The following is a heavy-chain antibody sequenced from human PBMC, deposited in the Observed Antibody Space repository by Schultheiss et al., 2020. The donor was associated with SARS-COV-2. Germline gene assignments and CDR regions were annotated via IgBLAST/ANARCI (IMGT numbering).Heavy chain of an antibody. Sequence: SETLSLTCTVSGGSISSYYWSWIRQPPGKGLEWIGEINHSGSTYYNPSLKSRVTISVDTSKNQFSLKLSSVTAADTAVYYCASSSGWYGAYYYYYYIDVWGKGTTVTVSS. D-gene: IGHD6-19*01. V-gene: IGHV4-34*01. J-gene: IGHJ6*03. CDR3: ASSSGWYGAYYYYYYIDV. CDR1: GGSISSYY. CDR2: INHSGST.